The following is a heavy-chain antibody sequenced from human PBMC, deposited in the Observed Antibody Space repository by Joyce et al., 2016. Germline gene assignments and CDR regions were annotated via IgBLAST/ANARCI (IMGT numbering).Heavy chain of an antibody. CDR1: GFSFRYFW. CDR3: TRGSGTGWFDP. V-gene: IGHV3-7*03. J-gene: IGHJ5*02. D-gene: IGHD6-13*01. Sequence: EVYLVESGGGLVQPGGSLRLSCADSGFSFRYFWMDGVRQAAGKGLEWVTHINEDGSEKNYIGSLRGRFTISRDNAKNSVDLQINSLRVEDTAVYYCTRGSGTGWFDPWGQGTLVTVSS. CDR2: INEDGSEK.